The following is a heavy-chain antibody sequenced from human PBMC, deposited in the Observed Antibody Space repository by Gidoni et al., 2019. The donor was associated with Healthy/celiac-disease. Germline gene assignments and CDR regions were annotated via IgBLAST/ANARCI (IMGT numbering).Heavy chain of an antibody. CDR2: ISYDGSNK. CDR3: ARDTAMVTFFRRIDY. J-gene: IGHJ4*02. V-gene: IGHV3-30-3*01. Sequence: QVQLVESGGGVVQPGRSLRLSCAASGFTFSSYAMHWVRQAPGKGLEWVAVISYDGSNKYYADSVKGRFTISRDNSKNTLYLQMNSLRAEDTAVYYCARDTAMVTFFRRIDYWGQGTLVTVSS. CDR1: GFTFSSYA. D-gene: IGHD5-18*01.